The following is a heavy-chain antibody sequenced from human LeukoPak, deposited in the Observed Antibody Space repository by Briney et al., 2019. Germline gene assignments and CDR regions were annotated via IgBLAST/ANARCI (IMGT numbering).Heavy chain of an antibody. V-gene: IGHV1-46*01. J-gene: IGHJ3*02. CDR3: ARDKRITMIVVVKGDDAFDI. Sequence: ASVKVSCKASGYTFTSYDINWVRQATGQGLEWMGIINPSGGSTSYAQKFQGRVTMTRDMSTSTVYMELSSLRSEDTAVYYCARDKRITMIVVVKGDDAFDIWGQGTMVTVSS. D-gene: IGHD3-22*01. CDR2: INPSGGST. CDR1: GYTFTSYD.